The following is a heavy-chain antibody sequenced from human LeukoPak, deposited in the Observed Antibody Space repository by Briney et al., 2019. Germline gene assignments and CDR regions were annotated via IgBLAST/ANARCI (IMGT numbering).Heavy chain of an antibody. CDR1: GFTFSSYA. CDR3: ARGDCYSGWFDP. V-gene: IGHV3-23*01. CDR2: ISGSGGST. D-gene: IGHD2-21*02. J-gene: IGHJ5*02. Sequence: PGGSLRLSCAASGFTFSSYAMSWVRQAPGKGLERVSAISGSGGSTYYADSVKGRFTISRDNSKNTLYLQMNSLRAEDTAVYYCARGDCYSGWFDPWGQGTLVTVSS.